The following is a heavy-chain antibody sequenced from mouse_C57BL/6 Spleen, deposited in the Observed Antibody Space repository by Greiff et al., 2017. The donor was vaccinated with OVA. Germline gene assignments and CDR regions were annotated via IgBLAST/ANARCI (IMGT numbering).Heavy chain of an antibody. J-gene: IGHJ2*01. CDR2: IDPSDSYT. CDR3: ARSDYGSLFFDY. Sequence: VQLQQSGAELVKPGASVKLSCKASGYTFTSYWMQWVKQRPGQGLEWIGEIDPSDSYTNYNQKFKGKATLTVDKSSSTAYMQLSSLTSEDSAVYYCARSDYGSLFFDYWGQGTTLTVSS. CDR1: GYTFTSYW. V-gene: IGHV1-50*01. D-gene: IGHD1-1*01.